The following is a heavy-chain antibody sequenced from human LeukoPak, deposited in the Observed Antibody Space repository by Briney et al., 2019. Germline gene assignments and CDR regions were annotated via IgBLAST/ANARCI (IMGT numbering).Heavy chain of an antibody. CDR2: ISSNGATT. CDR1: GFTLNRFY. D-gene: IGHD6-6*01. Sequence: GGSLRLSCSASGFTLNRFYLHWVRQAPGKGLGFVSHISSNGATTYYADSVKGRFTISRDNSKNTLYLQMSSLRADDTAVYYCVKDRSIAAPNNDFFDSWGQGALVTVSS. V-gene: IGHV3-64D*06. CDR3: VKDRSIAAPNNDFFDS. J-gene: IGHJ4*02.